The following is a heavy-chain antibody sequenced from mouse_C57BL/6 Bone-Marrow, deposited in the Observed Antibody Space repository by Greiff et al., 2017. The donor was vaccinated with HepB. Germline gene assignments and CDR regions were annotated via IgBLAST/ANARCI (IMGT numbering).Heavy chain of an antibody. Sequence: EVKLQESGPELVKPGASVKIPCKASGYTFTDYNMDWVKQSHGKSLEWIGDINPNNGGTIYNQKFKGKATLTVDKSSSTAYMELRSLTSEDTAVYYCARGSRWLRPSFDYWGQGTTLTVSS. J-gene: IGHJ2*01. CDR3: ARGSRWLRPSFDY. CDR1: GYTFTDYN. D-gene: IGHD2-2*01. CDR2: INPNNGGT. V-gene: IGHV1-18*01.